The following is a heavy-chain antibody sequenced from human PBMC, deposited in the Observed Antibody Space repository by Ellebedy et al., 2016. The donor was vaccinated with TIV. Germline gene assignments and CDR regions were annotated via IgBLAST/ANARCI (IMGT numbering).Heavy chain of an antibody. V-gene: IGHV3-13*01. CDR2: ITSAGDT. Sequence: GESLKISCAASGFTFSSHDMHWVRQPTGKGLEWVSGITSAGDTYYLGSVKGRFTISRDNSKNTLYLQMNSLRAEDTAVYYCARAISGDSSGPFDYWGQGTLVTVSS. CDR3: ARAISGDSSGPFDY. CDR1: GFTFSSHD. J-gene: IGHJ4*02. D-gene: IGHD3-22*01.